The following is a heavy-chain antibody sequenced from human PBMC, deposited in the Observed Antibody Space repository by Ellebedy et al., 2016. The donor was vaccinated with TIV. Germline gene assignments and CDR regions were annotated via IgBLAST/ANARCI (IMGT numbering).Heavy chain of an antibody. Sequence: GGSLRLSXAASGFIFGSYGMHWVRQAPGKGLEWVTVISYEGSNEYYADSVKGRFTISRDNSKNTLYLQMNSLRAEDTAVYYCARGGTHSYDSSSYPDFDYWGQGTLVTVSS. J-gene: IGHJ4*02. V-gene: IGHV3-30-3*01. CDR2: ISYEGSNE. D-gene: IGHD3-22*01. CDR3: ARGGTHSYDSSSYPDFDY. CDR1: GFIFGSYG.